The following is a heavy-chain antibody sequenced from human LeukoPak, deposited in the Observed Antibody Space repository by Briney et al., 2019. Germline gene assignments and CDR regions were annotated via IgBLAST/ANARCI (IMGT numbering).Heavy chain of an antibody. V-gene: IGHV4-59*08. Sequence: ETLSLTCTVSGGSISSYYWSWIRQPPGKGLEWIGYIYYSGSTNYNPSLKSRVTISVDTSKNQFSLKLSSVTAADTAVYYCARQLVRRWFDPWGQGTLVTVSS. CDR2: IYYSGST. CDR3: ARQLVRRWFDP. CDR1: GGSISSYY. J-gene: IGHJ5*02.